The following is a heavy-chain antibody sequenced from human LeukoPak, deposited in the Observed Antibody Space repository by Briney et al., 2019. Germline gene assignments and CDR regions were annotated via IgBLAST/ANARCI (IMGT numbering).Heavy chain of an antibody. V-gene: IGHV1-24*01. CDR2: FDPEDGET. CDR1: GYTLTELS. D-gene: IGHD1-7*01. J-gene: IGHJ3*02. Sequence: GASVKVSCKVSGYTLTELSMHWVRQAPGKGLEWMGGFDPEDGETIYAQKFQGRVTMTEDTSTDTAYMELSSLRSEDTAVYYCATGGLELSWNYFDAFDIWGQGTMVTVSS. CDR3: ATGGLELSWNYFDAFDI.